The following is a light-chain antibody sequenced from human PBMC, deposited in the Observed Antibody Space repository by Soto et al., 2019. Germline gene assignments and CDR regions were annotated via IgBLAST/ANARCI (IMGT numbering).Light chain of an antibody. CDR3: QQANSFPIT. V-gene: IGKV1-12*01. J-gene: IGKJ5*01. CDR2: EAT. CDR1: QGLKF. Sequence: DIPVTQSPSYVSASVGDTVTITCRASQGLKFLAWYQQKPGKAPRLLIYEATNLQSGVPPRFSGSGSGTDFTLTISSLQPEDFATYFCQQANSFPITFGQGTRLEIK.